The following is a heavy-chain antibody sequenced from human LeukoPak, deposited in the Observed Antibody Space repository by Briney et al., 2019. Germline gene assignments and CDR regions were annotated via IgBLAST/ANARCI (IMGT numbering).Heavy chain of an antibody. D-gene: IGHD4-23*01. V-gene: IGHV4-4*02. J-gene: IGHJ4*02. CDR2: VNLQGST. CDR1: GGSITNTNY. Sequence: PSETLSLTCGVSGGSITNTNYWTWVRQPPGKGLEWIGEVNLQGSTNYNPSLMGRVAISVDTSENHISLQLTSVTAADTAVYYCARDYYVGNPGFYFDSWGQGTLVTVSS. CDR3: ARDYYVGNPGFYFDS.